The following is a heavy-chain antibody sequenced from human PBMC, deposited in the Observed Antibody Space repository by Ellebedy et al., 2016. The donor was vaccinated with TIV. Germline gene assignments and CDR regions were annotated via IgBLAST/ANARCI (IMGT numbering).Heavy chain of an antibody. CDR3: ARVRNYYDSSGYYWPYNWFDP. CDR1: GDSISSGGYS. D-gene: IGHD3-22*01. V-gene: IGHV4-30-2*01. CDR2: IYHSGKT. J-gene: IGHJ5*02. Sequence: SETLSLTXAVSGDSISSGGYSWSWIRQPPGKGLEWIGYIYHSGKTYYNPSLKSRVTISVDRPKNQFSVRLNSVTAADTAVYYCARVRNYYDSSGYYWPYNWFDPWGQGTLVTVSP.